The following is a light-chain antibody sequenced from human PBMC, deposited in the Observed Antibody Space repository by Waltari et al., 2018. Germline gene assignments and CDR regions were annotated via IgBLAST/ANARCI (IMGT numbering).Light chain of an antibody. Sequence: QSALTQPASVSGSPGQSITISCTGTSSDIGGFKYASWYQQYPGKAPKLVIYEVSNRPSGVSNRFSGTKAGNTASLTISGLQAEDEADYYCSSYTSSNTWVFGGGTKLTV. CDR2: EVS. CDR1: SSDIGGFKY. V-gene: IGLV2-14*03. J-gene: IGLJ3*02. CDR3: SSYTSSNTWV.